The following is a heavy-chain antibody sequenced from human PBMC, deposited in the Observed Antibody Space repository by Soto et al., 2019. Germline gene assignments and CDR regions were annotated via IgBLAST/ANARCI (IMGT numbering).Heavy chain of an antibody. CDR2: IYYTGAT. D-gene: IGHD6-25*01. Sequence: QVELQESGPRLVKSSGTLSLTCEVSSGSISTGNWWSWVRQPPGKGLEWTGEIYYTGATNYNPSLKSRVTMTIDKSKDQFSLILTSATAADTAVYYCARVFSSGSGWMYYFDFWGQGILVSVSS. CDR3: ARVFSSGSGWMYYFDF. CDR1: SGSISTGNW. V-gene: IGHV4-4*02. J-gene: IGHJ4*02.